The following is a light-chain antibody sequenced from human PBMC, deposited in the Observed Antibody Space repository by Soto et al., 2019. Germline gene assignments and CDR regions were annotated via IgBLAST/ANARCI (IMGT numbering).Light chain of an antibody. CDR1: QSISTH. CDR2: AAS. V-gene: IGKV1-39*01. Sequence: DIQMTQSPSSLSASVGDRVTITCRASQSISTHLNWYQQKPGKAPNLLIYAASSLQSGVPSRFSGSGSGTDFTLTISSLQPEDFATYSCQQTYSTTWTFGQGTKVDIK. CDR3: QQTYSTTWT. J-gene: IGKJ1*01.